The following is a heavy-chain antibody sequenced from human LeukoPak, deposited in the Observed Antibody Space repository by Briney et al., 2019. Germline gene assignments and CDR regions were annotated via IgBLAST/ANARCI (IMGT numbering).Heavy chain of an antibody. J-gene: IGHJ4*02. Sequence: PGGSLRLSCAASGFTFSSYAMHWVRQAPGKGLEWVAVISYDGSNKYYADSVKGRFTISRDNSKNTLYLQMNCLRAEDTAVYYCARALDLYFDYWGQGTLVTVSS. CDR1: GFTFSSYA. CDR3: ARALDLYFDY. V-gene: IGHV3-30-3*01. CDR2: ISYDGSNK.